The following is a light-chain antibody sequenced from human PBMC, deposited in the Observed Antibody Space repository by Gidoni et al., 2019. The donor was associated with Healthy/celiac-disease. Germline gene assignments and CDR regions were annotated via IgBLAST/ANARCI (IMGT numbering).Light chain of an antibody. V-gene: IGKV1-39*01. CDR3: QQSYSTLSYT. CDR2: AAS. CDR1: QSISSY. J-gene: IGKJ2*01. Sequence: IPMTPSPPSLSASVGDRVTITCRASQSISSYLNWYQQKPGKAPKLLIYAASSLQSGVPSRFSGSGSGTDFTLTISSLQPEDFATYYCQQSYSTLSYTFGQXTKLEIK.